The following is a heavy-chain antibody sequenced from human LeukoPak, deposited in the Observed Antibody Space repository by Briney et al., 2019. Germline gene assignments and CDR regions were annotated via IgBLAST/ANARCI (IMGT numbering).Heavy chain of an antibody. CDR1: GFTFRSYE. J-gene: IGHJ4*02. CDR2: ISRSGTII. Sequence: GGSLRLSCAVSGFTFRSYEMNWVRQAPGKGLEWVSYISRSGTIISYADSVKGRFTISRDNAKNSLYLQMNSLRAEDTAVYYCARERDDYYFDYWGQGTLVTVSS. V-gene: IGHV3-48*03. CDR3: ARERDDYYFDY. D-gene: IGHD3-3*01.